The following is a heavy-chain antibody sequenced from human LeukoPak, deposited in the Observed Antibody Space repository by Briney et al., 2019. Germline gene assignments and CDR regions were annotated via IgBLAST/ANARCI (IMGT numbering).Heavy chain of an antibody. CDR3: ARAVVRFFAWLLGQTLDAFDI. CDR2: IWSNWGST. Sequence: GGSLRLSCAASGFTFSSYAMHWVRQAPGKGLECVSAIWSNWGSTYYANSVKGRFTISRDNSKNTLYLQMHSLRAEDMAGYCCARAVVRFFAWLLGQTLDAFDIWGQGTMVTVSS. D-gene: IGHD3-3*01. CDR1: GFTFSSYA. J-gene: IGHJ3*02. V-gene: IGHV3-64*01.